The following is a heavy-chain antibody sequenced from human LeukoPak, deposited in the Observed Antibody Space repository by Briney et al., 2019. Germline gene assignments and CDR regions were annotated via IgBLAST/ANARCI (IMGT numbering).Heavy chain of an antibody. V-gene: IGHV3-74*01. CDR2: INTDGSIT. CDR3: ARDRGPRTGFMVREAYDY. Sequence: GGSLRLSCAASGFTFSPYWMHWVRQPPGKGLVWVSRINTDGSITNYADSVKGRFTISRDNAKNTLYLQMSSLRAEDTAVYYCARDRGPRTGFMVREAYDYWGQGTLVTVSS. CDR1: GFTFSPYW. J-gene: IGHJ4*02. D-gene: IGHD3-10*01.